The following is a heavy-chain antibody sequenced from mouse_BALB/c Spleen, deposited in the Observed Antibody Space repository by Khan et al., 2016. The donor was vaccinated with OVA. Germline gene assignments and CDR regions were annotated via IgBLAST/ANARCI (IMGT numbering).Heavy chain of an antibody. CDR3: ASGGYWYFDV. J-gene: IGHJ1*01. D-gene: IGHD1-1*02. V-gene: IGHV9-3-1*01. CDR1: GYTFTNYG. Sequence: QVQLQQSGPELKKPGETVKISCKASGYTFTNYGMNWVKQAPGEGLKWMGWINTYTGEPTYADDFKGRFAFSLETSASTAYLQIRNLKDEDTASYFCASGGYWYFDVWGAGTTVTVSS. CDR2: INTYTGEP.